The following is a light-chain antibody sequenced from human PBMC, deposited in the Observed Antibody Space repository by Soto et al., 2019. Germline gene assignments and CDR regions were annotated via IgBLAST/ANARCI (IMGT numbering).Light chain of an antibody. Sequence: DLQMTQSPSSVSASVGDRVAITCRASRDVGTWLGWYQQIPGKAPKLLIYAASTLQSGVPSRFSGSGSGTDFTLTISSLQPDDFATYYCQQYNSYWTFGQGTKVEIK. CDR2: AAS. V-gene: IGKV1D-16*01. CDR1: RDVGTW. CDR3: QQYNSYWT. J-gene: IGKJ1*01.